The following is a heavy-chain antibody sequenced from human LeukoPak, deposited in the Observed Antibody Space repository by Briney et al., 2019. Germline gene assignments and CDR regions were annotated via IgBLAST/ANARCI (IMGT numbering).Heavy chain of an antibody. CDR1: GDSITSRNW. CDR2: IFHTGST. D-gene: IGHD3-10*01. CDR3: ARGMWFDTLFSAFDV. J-gene: IGHJ3*01. V-gene: IGHV4-4*02. Sequence: SETLSLTCSVSGDSITSRNWWTWVRQTPEKGLEWIGEIFHTGSTNYNPSVEGRVTISIDKSKNQFSLMLTSVTAADTALYYCARGMWFDTLFSAFDVWGQGTMVSVS.